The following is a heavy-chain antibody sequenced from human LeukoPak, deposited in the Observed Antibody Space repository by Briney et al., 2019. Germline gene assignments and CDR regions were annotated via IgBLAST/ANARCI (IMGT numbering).Heavy chain of an antibody. D-gene: IGHD3-22*01. Sequence: ASVKVSCKASGYTFTGYYMHWVRRAPGQGLEWMGRINPNSGGTNYAQKFQGRVTMTRDTSISTAYMELSRLRSDDTAVYYCAREAYYDSSGYDYWGQGTLVTVSS. V-gene: IGHV1-2*06. CDR3: AREAYYDSSGYDY. CDR2: INPNSGGT. CDR1: GYTFTGYY. J-gene: IGHJ4*02.